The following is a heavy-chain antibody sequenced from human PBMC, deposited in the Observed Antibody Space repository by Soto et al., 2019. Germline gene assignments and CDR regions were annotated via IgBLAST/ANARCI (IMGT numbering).Heavy chain of an antibody. V-gene: IGHV1-69*06. CDR2: IIPIFGTA. D-gene: IGHD6-6*01. J-gene: IGHJ6*02. Sequence: QVQLVQSGAEVKKPGSSVKVSCKASGGTFSSYAISWVRQAPGQGLEWMGGIIPIFGTANYAQKFQGRVTITADKSTSTAYMELCSLRSEDTAVYYCASRIAARVSYYYYGMDVWGQGTTVTVSS. CDR3: ASRIAARVSYYYYGMDV. CDR1: GGTFSSYA.